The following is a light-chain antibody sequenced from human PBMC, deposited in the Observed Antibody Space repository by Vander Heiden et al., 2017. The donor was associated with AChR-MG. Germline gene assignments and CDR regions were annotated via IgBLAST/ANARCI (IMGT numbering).Light chain of an antibody. CDR3: AAWDDSLNGVI. J-gene: IGLJ2*01. Sequence: QSVLTQTPSASRTPGQRVTISCSGSSSNIGGNSVNWFQHLPGTAPKLLIYSNNQRPSGVPDRFSGSKSGTSASLAINGLQSEDEADYFCAAWDDSLNGVIFGGGTKVTVL. V-gene: IGLV1-44*01. CDR1: SSNIGGNS. CDR2: SNN.